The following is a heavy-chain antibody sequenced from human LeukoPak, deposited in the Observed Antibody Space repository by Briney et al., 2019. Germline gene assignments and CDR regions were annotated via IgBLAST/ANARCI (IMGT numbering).Heavy chain of an antibody. V-gene: IGHV1-58*02. J-gene: IGHJ5*02. CDR1: GFTFTSSA. CDR2: IVVGSGNT. Sequence: GASVKVSCKASGFTFTSSAMQWVRQARRQRLEWIGWIVVGSGNTNYAQKFQERVTITRDMSTSTAYMELSRLRSDDTAVYYCARVVSYLFDPWGQGTLVTVSS. CDR3: ARVVSYLFDP. D-gene: IGHD2-8*01.